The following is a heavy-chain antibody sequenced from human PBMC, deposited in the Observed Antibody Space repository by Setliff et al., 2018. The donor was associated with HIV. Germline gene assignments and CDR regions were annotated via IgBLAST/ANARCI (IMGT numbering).Heavy chain of an antibody. D-gene: IGHD3-22*01. CDR1: GFTFSTYW. Sequence: GGSLRLSCAASGFTFSTYWMSWVRQAPGKGLEWVANINQDGREKYYVDSVKGRFTISRDNAKDLLYLQMNSLRGEDTAVYYCAGSRGYFVKADWGQGTLVTVS. V-gene: IGHV3-7*01. CDR2: INQDGREK. CDR3: AGSRGYFVKAD. J-gene: IGHJ4*02.